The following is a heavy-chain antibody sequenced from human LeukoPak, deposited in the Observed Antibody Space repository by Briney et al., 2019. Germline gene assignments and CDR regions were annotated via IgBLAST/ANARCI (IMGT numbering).Heavy chain of an antibody. D-gene: IGHD6-19*01. V-gene: IGHV3-7*05. CDR2: IKQDGSVI. Sequence: AGGSLRLSCAASGFTFSSYWMNWVRQAPGKGLEWVANIKQDGSVIYYVDSVKGRFTISRDNAKNSLYLQMNTLRAEDTAVYYCASDGHSPGSFDYWGQGTLVTVSS. CDR3: ASDGHSPGSFDY. J-gene: IGHJ4*02. CDR1: GFTFSSYW.